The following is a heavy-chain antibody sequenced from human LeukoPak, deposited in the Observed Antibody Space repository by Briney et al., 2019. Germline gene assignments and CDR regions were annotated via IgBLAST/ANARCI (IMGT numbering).Heavy chain of an antibody. V-gene: IGHV1-18*01. Sequence: ASVKVSCKASRYTFTSYGISWVRQAPGQGLEWMGWINAYNGSTKNAQKLQGRVTMTTNTSTGTAHKELRSLRPDDTAVYYCARNLTSNVAVTEYHYYAMDVWGHGTTVTVSS. CDR1: RYTFTSYG. CDR3: ARNLTSNVAVTEYHYYAMDV. J-gene: IGHJ6*02. D-gene: IGHD6-19*01. CDR2: INAYNGST.